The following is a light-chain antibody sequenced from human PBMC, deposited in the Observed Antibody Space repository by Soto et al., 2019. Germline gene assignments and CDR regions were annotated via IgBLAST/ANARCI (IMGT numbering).Light chain of an antibody. CDR3: SSYAASNNLGV. V-gene: IGLV2-8*01. J-gene: IGLJ2*01. Sequence: QSALTQPPSASGSPGQSVTISCIGTSSDDGGYNYVSWYQQHPGKAPKLMIYEVSKRPSGVPDRFSGSKSGNTASLTVSGLQAEDEDDYYCSSYAASNNLGVFGGGTKLNVL. CDR1: SSDDGGYNY. CDR2: EVS.